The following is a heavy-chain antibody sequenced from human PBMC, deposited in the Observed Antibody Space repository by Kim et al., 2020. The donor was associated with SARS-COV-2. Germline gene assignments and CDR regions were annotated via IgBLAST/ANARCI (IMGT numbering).Heavy chain of an antibody. D-gene: IGHD2-8*02. CDR3: TSTLKLVAIQH. CDR2: T. J-gene: IGHJ1*01. V-gene: IGHV4-39*01. Sequence: TYHNPSIKSRVTISVDTSKNHFSLKLSSVTAADTAVYYCTSTLKLVAIQHWGQGTLITVSS.